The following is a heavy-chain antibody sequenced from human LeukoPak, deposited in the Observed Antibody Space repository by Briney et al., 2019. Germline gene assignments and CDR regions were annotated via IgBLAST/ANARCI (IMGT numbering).Heavy chain of an antibody. CDR1: DGSIRSGDYY. CDR2: ISYSGIT. D-gene: IGHD6-13*01. Sequence: SETLSLTCTVPDGSIRSGDYYWSWIRQHPGKGLEWIGYISYSGITYSNPSLKSRVTISVDTSKNQFSLKLSSVTAADTAVYYCAGTRKQRLVHPIDYWGQGTLVTVSS. V-gene: IGHV4-30-4*01. CDR3: AGTRKQRLVHPIDY. J-gene: IGHJ4*02.